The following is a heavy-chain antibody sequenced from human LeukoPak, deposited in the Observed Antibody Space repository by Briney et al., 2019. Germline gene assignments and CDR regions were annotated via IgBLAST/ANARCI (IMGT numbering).Heavy chain of an antibody. CDR3: ARDAIKYGSGGYLDY. J-gene: IGHJ4*02. Sequence: PGGSLRLSCAASGFTFNSYAMHWVRQAPGKGLEWVAIISYDGSKKNYADSVKGRFTISRDNSKNTLYLQMNSLRAEDTAVYYCARDAIKYGSGGYLDYWGQGTLVTVSS. V-gene: IGHV3-30*04. CDR1: GFTFNSYA. D-gene: IGHD3-10*01. CDR2: ISYDGSKK.